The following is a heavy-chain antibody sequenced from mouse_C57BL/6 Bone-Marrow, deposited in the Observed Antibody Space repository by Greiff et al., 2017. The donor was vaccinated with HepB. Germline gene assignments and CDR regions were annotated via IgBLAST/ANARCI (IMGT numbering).Heavy chain of an antibody. J-gene: IGHJ4*01. CDR2: IDPENGDT. CDR3: TTLSHITTVVATDD. D-gene: IGHD1-1*01. CDR1: GFNIKDDY. Sequence: VQLQQSGAELVRPGASVKLSCTASGFNIKDDYMHWVKQRPEQGLEWIGWIDPENGDTEYASKFQGKATITADTSYNTAYLQLSSLTSEDTAVYYCTTLSHITTVVATDDWGQGTSVTVSS. V-gene: IGHV14-4*01.